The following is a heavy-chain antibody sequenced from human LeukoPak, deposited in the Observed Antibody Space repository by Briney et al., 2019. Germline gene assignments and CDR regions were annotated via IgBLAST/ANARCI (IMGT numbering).Heavy chain of an antibody. V-gene: IGHV3-23*01. J-gene: IGHJ4*02. CDR3: AKEGCTSTTCYSNC. CDR1: GFAFSDYA. Sequence: GGSLRLSCAASGFAFSDYAMSWVRQAPGKGLEWVSAISGSGGGTYYTDSVKGRFTISRDNSKNTLFLQMNSLRAEDTAVYYCAKEGCTSTTCYSNCWGQGTLVTVSS. CDR2: ISGSGGGT. D-gene: IGHD2-2*01.